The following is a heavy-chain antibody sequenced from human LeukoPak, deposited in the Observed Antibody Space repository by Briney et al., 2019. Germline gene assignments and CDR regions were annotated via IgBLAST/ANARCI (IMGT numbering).Heavy chain of an antibody. CDR1: GFTFSSYS. D-gene: IGHD6-13*01. V-gene: IGHV3-21*01. CDR2: ISSSSSYI. Sequence: GGSLRLSCAASGFTFSSYSMNWVRQAPGKGLEGVSSISSSSSYIYYADSVKGRFTISRDNAKNSLYLQMNSLRAEDTAVYYCARWMAAAGTGFDYWGQGTLVTVSS. CDR3: ARWMAAAGTGFDY. J-gene: IGHJ4*02.